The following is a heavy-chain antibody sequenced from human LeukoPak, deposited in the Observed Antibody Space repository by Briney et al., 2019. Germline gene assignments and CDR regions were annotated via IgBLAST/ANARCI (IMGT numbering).Heavy chain of an antibody. D-gene: IGHD3-10*01. J-gene: IGHJ4*02. CDR1: GYTFTGYY. CDR3: ARALVLLWFGEFDFDY. CDR2: INPNSGGT. V-gene: IGHV1-2*02. Sequence: ASVKVSCKASGYTFTGYYMHWVRQAPGQGLEWMGWINPNSGGTNYAQKFQGRVTMTRDTSISTAYMELSRLRSDDTAVYYCARALVLLWFGEFDFDYWGQGTLATVSS.